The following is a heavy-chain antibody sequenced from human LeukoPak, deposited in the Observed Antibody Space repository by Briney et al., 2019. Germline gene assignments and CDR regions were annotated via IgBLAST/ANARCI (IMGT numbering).Heavy chain of an antibody. Sequence: ASVKVSCKASGYTFTSYDINWVRQATGQGLEWMGWMNPNSGNTGYAQKFQGRVTITRNTSISTAYMELSSLRSEDTAVYYCAREEENSGSWYFDLWGRGTLVTVSS. CDR1: GYTFTSYD. J-gene: IGHJ2*01. D-gene: IGHD1-26*01. CDR2: MNPNSGNT. CDR3: AREEENSGSWYFDL. V-gene: IGHV1-8*03.